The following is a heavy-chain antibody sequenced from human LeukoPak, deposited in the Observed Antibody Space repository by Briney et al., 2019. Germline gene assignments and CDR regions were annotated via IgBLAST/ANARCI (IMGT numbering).Heavy chain of an antibody. CDR3: ARGRPIAVADPGRYYFDY. V-gene: IGHV4-34*01. CDR2: INHSGST. Sequence: SETLSLTCTVSGGSISSYYWSWIRQPPGKGLEWIGEINHSGSTNYNPSLKSRVTISVDTSKNQFSLKLSSVTAADTAVYYCARGRPIAVADPGRYYFDYWGQGTLVTVSS. D-gene: IGHD6-19*01. J-gene: IGHJ4*02. CDR1: GGSISSYY.